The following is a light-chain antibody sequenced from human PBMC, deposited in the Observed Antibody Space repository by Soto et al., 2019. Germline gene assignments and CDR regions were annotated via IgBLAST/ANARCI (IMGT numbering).Light chain of an antibody. CDR3: ATWDGSLRGVV. J-gene: IGLJ2*01. V-gene: IGLV1-47*01. CDR1: SSNIGTKY. Sequence: QSALTQPPSASGTPGQRVTISCSGSSSNIGTKYVYWYQQVPGMTPKLLISRNVQRPSGVPDRFSGSKSGTSASLAISGLRSGDEGVYYCATWDGSLRGVVFGGGTKLTVL. CDR2: RNV.